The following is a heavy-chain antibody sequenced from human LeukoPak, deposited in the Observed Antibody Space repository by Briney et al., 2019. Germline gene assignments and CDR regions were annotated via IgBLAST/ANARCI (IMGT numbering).Heavy chain of an antibody. J-gene: IGHJ3*02. D-gene: IGHD2-15*01. CDR2: IIPIFGTA. V-gene: IGHV1-69*06. CDR1: GYTFTSYA. CDR3: ASSAEGYCSGGSCYSHPI. Sequence: SVKVSCKASGYTFTSYAMNWVRQAPGQGLEWMGGIIPIFGTANYAQKLQGRVTITADKSTSTAYMELSSLRSEDTAVYYCASSAEGYCSGGSCYSHPIWGQGTMVTVSS.